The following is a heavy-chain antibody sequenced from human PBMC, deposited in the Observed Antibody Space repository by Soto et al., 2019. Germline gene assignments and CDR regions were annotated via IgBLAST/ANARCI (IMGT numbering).Heavy chain of an antibody. Sequence: GASVKVSCKASGYTFTSYGISWVRQAPGQGLEWMGIINAYNGNTNYAQKFQGRVTMTRDTSTSTVYMELSSLRSEDTAVYYCARDRAVVVVAASYYYYGMDVWGQGTTVTVSS. D-gene: IGHD2-15*01. V-gene: IGHV1-18*01. CDR1: GYTFTSYG. J-gene: IGHJ6*02. CDR3: ARDRAVVVVAASYYYYGMDV. CDR2: INAYNGNT.